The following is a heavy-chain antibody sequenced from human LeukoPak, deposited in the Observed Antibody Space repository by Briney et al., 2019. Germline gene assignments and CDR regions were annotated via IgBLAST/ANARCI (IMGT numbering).Heavy chain of an antibody. Sequence: GGSLRLSCAASGFTFSSYAMSWVRQAPGKGLEWVSAISGSGGSTYYADSVKGRFTISRDNSKNTLYPQMNSLRAEDTAVYYCAKDSEDSSGYYYGGGDYWGQGTLVTVSS. CDR1: GFTFSSYA. J-gene: IGHJ4*02. D-gene: IGHD3-22*01. V-gene: IGHV3-23*01. CDR3: AKDSEDSSGYYYGGGDY. CDR2: ISGSGGST.